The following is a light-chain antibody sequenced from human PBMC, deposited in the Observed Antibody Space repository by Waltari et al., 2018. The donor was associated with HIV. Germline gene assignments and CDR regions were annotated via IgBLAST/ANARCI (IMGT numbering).Light chain of an antibody. J-gene: IGKJ1*01. CDR3: QQYNSYSRA. CDR1: HSVSSW. CDR2: KAS. Sequence: IQMTQSPSPLSASVADRVTINYRASHSVSSWLAWYQQKQGRVPNVLIYKASTLASGVPSRFSGSGAGTNFTLTISSLQSEDVATYYCQQYNSYSRAFGQGTKVEIK. V-gene: IGKV1-5*03.